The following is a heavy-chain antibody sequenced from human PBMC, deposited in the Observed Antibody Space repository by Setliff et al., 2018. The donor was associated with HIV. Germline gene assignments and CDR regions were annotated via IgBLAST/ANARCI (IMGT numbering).Heavy chain of an antibody. CDR2: IYYSGST. D-gene: IGHD3-22*01. V-gene: IGHV4-28*01. J-gene: IGHJ1*01. CDR1: GYSISSSHW. Sequence: SETLSLTCAVSGYSISSSHWWGWIRQPPGKGLEWIGYIYYSGSTNYNPSLKSRVTISVDTSKNQFSLKLSSVTAADTAVYYCASQLVGITMTRFEYWGQGTLVTVSS. CDR3: ASQLVGITMTRFEY.